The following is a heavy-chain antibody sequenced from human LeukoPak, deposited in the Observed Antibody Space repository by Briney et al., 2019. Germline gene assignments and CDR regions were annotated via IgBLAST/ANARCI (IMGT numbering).Heavy chain of an antibody. CDR2: ISYDGSNK. D-gene: IGHD6-19*01. V-gene: IGHV3-30-3*01. CDR1: GFTFSSYA. Sequence: PGGSLRLSCAASGFTFSSYAMHWVRQAPGKGLEWVAVISYDGSNKYYADSVKGRFTISRVNSKNTLYLQMNSLRAEDTAVYYCASQTRIAVLFDYWGQGTLVTVSS. J-gene: IGHJ4*02. CDR3: ASQTRIAVLFDY.